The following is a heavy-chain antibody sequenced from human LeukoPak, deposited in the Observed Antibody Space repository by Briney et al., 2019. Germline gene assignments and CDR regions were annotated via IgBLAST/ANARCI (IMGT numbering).Heavy chain of an antibody. D-gene: IGHD3-10*01. J-gene: IGHJ3*02. CDR2: ISGSGGTT. CDR1: GFTFSSYA. Sequence: GGSLRLSCAASGFTFSSYAMSWVRQAPGKGLEWVSAISGSGGTTFYADSVKGRFTMSRDNSKNTLYLQMNSLRAEDTAAYYCAREREGVRSAFDIWGQGTMVTVS. CDR3: AREREGVRSAFDI. V-gene: IGHV3-23*01.